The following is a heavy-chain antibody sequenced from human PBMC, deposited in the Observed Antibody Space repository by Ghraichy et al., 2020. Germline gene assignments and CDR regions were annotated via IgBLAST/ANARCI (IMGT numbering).Heavy chain of an antibody. CDR1: GGSISSYY. V-gene: IGHV4-59*01. J-gene: IGHJ6*02. D-gene: IGHD3-10*01. Sequence: SETLSLTCTVSGGSISSYYWSWIRQPPGKGLEWIGYIYYSGSTNYNPSLKSRVTISVDTSKNQFSLKLSSVTAADTAVYYCARDIVGYGSRYYGMDVWGQGTTVTVSS. CDR2: IYYSGST. CDR3: ARDIVGYGSRYYGMDV.